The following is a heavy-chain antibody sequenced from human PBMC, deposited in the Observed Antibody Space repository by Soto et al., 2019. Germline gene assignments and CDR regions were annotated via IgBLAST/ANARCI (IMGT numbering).Heavy chain of an antibody. Sequence: VGSLRLSCVASGFSFKDAWMTWVRQAPGKGLEWIGRIKSKTDGGSTDYAAHVKGRFSISRDDSKNTLFLQMNSLKIEDIAVYYCTPEEGYGSGTDWFDPWGQGTLVTVSS. J-gene: IGHJ5*02. V-gene: IGHV3-15*01. CDR2: IKSKTDGGST. D-gene: IGHD3-10*01. CDR3: TPEEGYGSGTDWFDP. CDR1: GFSFKDAW.